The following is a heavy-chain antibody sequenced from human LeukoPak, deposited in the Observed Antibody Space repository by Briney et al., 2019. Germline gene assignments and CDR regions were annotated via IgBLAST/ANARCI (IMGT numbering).Heavy chain of an antibody. V-gene: IGHV5-10-1*01. Sequence: GESPKISCKVSGYSFPRYWITWVRQMPGKGLEWMGRIAPSDSHTNYSPSFEGHVTISVDKSISTAYLQWSSLKASDTAMYYCARRPPGVYDTTQNWFDPWGQGTLVTVSS. CDR3: ARRPPGVYDTTQNWFDP. CDR2: IAPSDSHT. D-gene: IGHD3-22*01. CDR1: GYSFPRYW. J-gene: IGHJ5*02.